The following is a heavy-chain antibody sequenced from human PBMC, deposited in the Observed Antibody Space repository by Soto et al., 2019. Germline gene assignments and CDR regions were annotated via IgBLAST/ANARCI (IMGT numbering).Heavy chain of an antibody. J-gene: IGHJ3*02. CDR1: GFTVSSNY. CDR2: IYSGGST. D-gene: IGHD2-2*01. CDR3: ARALPKGYCSSTSCYAAPDAFDI. Sequence: PGGSLRLSCAASGFTVSSNYMSWVRQAPGKGLEWVSVIYSGGSTYYADSVKGRFTISRHNSKNTLYLQMNGLRAEDTAVYYCARALPKGYCSSTSCYAAPDAFDIWGQGTMVTVSS. V-gene: IGHV3-53*04.